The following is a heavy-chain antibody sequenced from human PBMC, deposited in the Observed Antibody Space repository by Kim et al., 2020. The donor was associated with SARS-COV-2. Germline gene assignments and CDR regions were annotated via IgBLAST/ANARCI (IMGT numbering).Heavy chain of an antibody. D-gene: IGHD1-26*01. J-gene: IGHJ4*02. V-gene: IGHV3-74*01. Sequence: YADSVRGRVTISRDNAKSTLYLQMNSLRAGDLAVYYCARGSGNFGFDYWGQGVLVTVSS. CDR3: ARGSGNFGFDY.